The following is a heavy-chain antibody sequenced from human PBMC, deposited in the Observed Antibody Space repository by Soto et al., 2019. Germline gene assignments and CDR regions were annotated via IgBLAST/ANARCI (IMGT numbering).Heavy chain of an antibody. V-gene: IGHV4-34*01. CDR3: ARRNWGHFDY. Sequence: SETLSLTCAVYDVSFSGYYWGWIRQSPGKGLEWIGEINHSGSTIYNPSLKSRVTISVDTSKNQSSLKVSSVTAADTAVYYCARRNWGHFDYWGQGTLVTVSS. CDR2: INHSGST. J-gene: IGHJ4*02. D-gene: IGHD7-27*01. CDR1: DVSFSGYY.